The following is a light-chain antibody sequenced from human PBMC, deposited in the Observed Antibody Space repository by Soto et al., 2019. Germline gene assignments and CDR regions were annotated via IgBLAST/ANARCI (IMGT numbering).Light chain of an antibody. CDR1: YTIISW. J-gene: IGKJ1*01. CDR2: NAS. Sequence: DIQMTQSPSTLSGSVGDRINITCLSIYTIISWFSWYQHKPGKAPKLLIYNASTLKSGVPSRFSGSGSGTEFTLTISSLQPDDFATYYCQHYNSYSEAFGQGTKVDIK. CDR3: QHYNSYSEA. V-gene: IGKV1-5*03.